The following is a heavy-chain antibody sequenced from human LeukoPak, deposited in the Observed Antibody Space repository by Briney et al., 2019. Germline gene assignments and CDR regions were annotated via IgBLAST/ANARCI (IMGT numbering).Heavy chain of an antibody. CDR2: IRSSSSYI. J-gene: IGHJ4*02. V-gene: IGHV3-21*01. D-gene: IGHD4-11*01. Sequence: GGSLRLSCAASGFTFSSYSMNWVRQAPGKGLEWVSSIRSSSSYIYYADSVKGRFTISRDNAKNSLYLQMNSLRAEDTAVYYCARDNEGSNYGVFSWYFDYWGQGTLVTVSS. CDR1: GFTFSSYS. CDR3: ARDNEGSNYGVFSWYFDY.